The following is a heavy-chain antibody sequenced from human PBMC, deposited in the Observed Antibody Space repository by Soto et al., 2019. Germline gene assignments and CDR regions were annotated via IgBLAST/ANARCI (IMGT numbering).Heavy chain of an antibody. CDR1: GYTFTGYN. D-gene: IGHD6-19*01. CDR2: INPNSGAT. Sequence: QVQLVQSGAEVKKPGASVKVSCKASGYTFTGYNMHWVRQAPGQGLEWMGWINPNSGATDFAQKFQGRVTMTRDTSISTAYMELSRLRSADTAMYYCARVRVASGWYNSPDYWGQGTLVTVSS. V-gene: IGHV1-2*02. J-gene: IGHJ4*02. CDR3: ARVRVASGWYNSPDY.